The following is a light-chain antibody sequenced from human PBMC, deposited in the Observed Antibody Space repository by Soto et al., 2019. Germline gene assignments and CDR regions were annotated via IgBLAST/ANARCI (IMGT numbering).Light chain of an antibody. J-gene: IGKJ1*01. CDR3: QQYNIYPWT. CDR2: KAS. V-gene: IGKV1-5*03. CDR1: QSISSW. Sequence: DIQMTQSPSTLSASVGDRVTITCRASQSISSWLVWYHQKPGEAPKLLIHKASTLQSGVPSRFSGSESGTEFTLTISSLQPDDFGTYYCQQYNIYPWTFGQGTKVDIK.